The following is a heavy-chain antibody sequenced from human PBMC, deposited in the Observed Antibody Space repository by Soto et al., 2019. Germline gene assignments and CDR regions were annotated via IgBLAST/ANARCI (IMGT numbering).Heavy chain of an antibody. V-gene: IGHV1-69*13. CDR3: ARCAVDRPTKNYYYYGMDV. J-gene: IGHJ6*02. CDR2: LFPIFGTA. CDR1: GCTFSSYA. D-gene: IGHD1-1*01. Sequence: SVKVSCNASGCTFSSYAISWVRQAPGQGHERMGGLFPIFGTANYAQKLQGRVTITADESTSTAYMELSSLRSEDTAVYYCARCAVDRPTKNYYYYGMDVWCQGTTVTVSS.